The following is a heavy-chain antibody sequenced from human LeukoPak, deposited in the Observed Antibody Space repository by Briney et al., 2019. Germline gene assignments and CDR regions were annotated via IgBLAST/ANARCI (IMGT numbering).Heavy chain of an antibody. CDR3: TREGSQSASGSYPGND. V-gene: IGHV3-7*01. CDR2: IKQDGSEK. CDR1: GFTFSYYW. J-gene: IGHJ4*02. D-gene: IGHD1-26*01. Sequence: GRSLRLSCAASGFTFSYYWMSWVRQAPGKGLEWVANIKQDGSEKYYVDSVKGRFTISRDNAKNSLYLQMNSLRAEDTAVYYCTREGSQSASGSYPGNDWGQGTLVTVSS.